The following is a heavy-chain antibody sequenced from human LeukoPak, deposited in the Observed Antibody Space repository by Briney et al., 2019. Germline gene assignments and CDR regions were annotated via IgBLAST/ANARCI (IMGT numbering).Heavy chain of an antibody. CDR2: ISGSGGST. D-gene: IGHD3-10*01. CDR1: GFTFSSYG. J-gene: IGHJ4*02. Sequence: ETGGSLRLSCAASGFTFSSYGMSWVRQAPGKGLEWVSAISGSGGSTYYADSVKGRFTISRDNSKNTLYLQMNSLRAEDTAAYYCAKAEYYYGSGRQYWGQGTLVTVSS. V-gene: IGHV3-23*01. CDR3: AKAEYYYGSGRQY.